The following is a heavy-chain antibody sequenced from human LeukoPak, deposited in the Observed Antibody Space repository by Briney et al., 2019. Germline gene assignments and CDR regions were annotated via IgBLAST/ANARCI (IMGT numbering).Heavy chain of an antibody. J-gene: IGHJ4*02. V-gene: IGHV3-49*04. CDR3: TRGSSGWYKGPLDY. D-gene: IGHD6-19*01. CDR1: GFTFGDYA. CDR2: IRSKAYGGTT. Sequence: GRSLRLSCTASGFTFGDYATSWVRQAPGKGLEWVGFIRSKAYGGTTEYAASVKGRFTISRDDSKSIAYLQMNSLKTEDTAVYYCTRGSSGWYKGPLDYWGQGTLVTVSS.